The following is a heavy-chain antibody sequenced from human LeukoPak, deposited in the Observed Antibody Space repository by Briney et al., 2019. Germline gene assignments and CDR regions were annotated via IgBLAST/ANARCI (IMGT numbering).Heavy chain of an antibody. D-gene: IGHD3-10*01. CDR2: IYPGDSDT. V-gene: IGHV5-51*01. Sequence: GESLKISCKGSGYSFTNYWIGWVRQMPGKGLEWMGIIYPGDSDTRYSPSFQGQVTISADKSINTAYLQWSGLKASDTAMYYCARRGEDYYFDYWGQGILVTVSS. J-gene: IGHJ4*02. CDR3: ARRGEDYYFDY. CDR1: GYSFTNYW.